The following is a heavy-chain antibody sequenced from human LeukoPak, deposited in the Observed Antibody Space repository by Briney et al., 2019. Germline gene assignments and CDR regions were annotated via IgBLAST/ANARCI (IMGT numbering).Heavy chain of an antibody. J-gene: IGHJ4*02. Sequence: SETLSLTCTVSGGSISSSSYYWGWIRQPPGKGLEWIGSIYYSGSTYYNPSLKSRVTISVDTSKNQFSLKLSSVTAADTAVYYCARRVARYPFDYWGQGTLVTVSS. CDR3: ARRVARYPFDY. V-gene: IGHV4-39*01. D-gene: IGHD2-15*01. CDR2: IYYSGST. CDR1: GGSISSSSYY.